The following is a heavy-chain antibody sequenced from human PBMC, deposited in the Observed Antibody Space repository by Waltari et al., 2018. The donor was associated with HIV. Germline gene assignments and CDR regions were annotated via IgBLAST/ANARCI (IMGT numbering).Heavy chain of an antibody. CDR3: ARAVVGGYDLGNNWFDP. J-gene: IGHJ5*02. CDR1: VGSISSGSYP. Sequence: QVQLQESGPGLVKPSQTLSLTCTVSVGSISSGSYPWSWIRQPAGKGLEWIGRLYTSGSTDYNPSLKSRATISGDTSKNQFSLKLSSVTAADTAVYYCARAVVGGYDLGNNWFDPWGQGTLVTVSS. D-gene: IGHD5-12*01. CDR2: LYTSGST. V-gene: IGHV4-61*02.